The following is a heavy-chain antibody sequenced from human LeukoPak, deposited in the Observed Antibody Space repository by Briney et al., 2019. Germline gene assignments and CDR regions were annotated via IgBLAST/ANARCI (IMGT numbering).Heavy chain of an antibody. J-gene: IGHJ6*03. Sequence: GGSLRLSCAASGFTFSSYEMNWVRQAPGKGLEWVSYISSSGGTIYYADSVKGRFTISRDNAKNSLYLQMNSLRAEDTAVYYCARVRGIAAAGTSFHYYYYMDVWGKGTTVTISS. D-gene: IGHD6-13*01. CDR1: GFTFSSYE. CDR3: ARVRGIAAAGTSFHYYYYMDV. CDR2: ISSSGGTI. V-gene: IGHV3-48*03.